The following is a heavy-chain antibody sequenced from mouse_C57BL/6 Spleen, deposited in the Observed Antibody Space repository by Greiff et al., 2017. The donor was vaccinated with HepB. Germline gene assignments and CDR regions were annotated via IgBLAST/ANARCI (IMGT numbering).Heavy chain of an antibody. Sequence: QVTLKVSGPGILQPSQTLSLACTFSGVSLSTSGMGLGWLRKPSGKALEWLASIWNNDNYYNPSLKSRLTISKETSNYQVFLKLTSVDTADSATYYGAWRAIYYYGSSYETSRYWGQGTTLTVSS. CDR2: WNNDNY. CDR1: VSLSTSGMGL. CDR3: WRAIYYYGSSYETSRY. D-gene: IGHD1-1*01. J-gene: IGHJ2*01. V-gene: IGHV8-2*01.